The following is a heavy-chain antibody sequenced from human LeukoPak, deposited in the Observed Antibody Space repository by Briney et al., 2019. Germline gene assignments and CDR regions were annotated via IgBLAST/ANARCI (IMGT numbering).Heavy chain of an antibody. Sequence: SETLSLTCTVSGGSITGYYWSWIRQPPGKGLEWVGYIFSSGSTNYNPSLRSRVTISLDTSKSQFSLKLISVTASDTAVYYCARLTKFLTTYYPTPWGQGTLVTVSS. CDR1: GGSITGYY. V-gene: IGHV4-59*08. J-gene: IGHJ5*02. D-gene: IGHD2/OR15-2a*01. CDR3: ARLTKFLTTYYPTP. CDR2: IFSSGST.